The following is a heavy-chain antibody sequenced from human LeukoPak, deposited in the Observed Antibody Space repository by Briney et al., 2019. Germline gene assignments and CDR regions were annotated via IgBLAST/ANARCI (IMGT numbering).Heavy chain of an antibody. CDR2: IIPSVGIT. V-gene: IGHV1-69*02. CDR1: GGTFSTYT. CDR3: AADREWGEPPP. Sequence: GASVTVSCKASGGTFSTYTISWVRQAPGQGLEWMGRIIPSVGITNYAHKFQGRVTLTADKSTGTAYMELSRLTSEDTAVYYCAADREWGEPPPWGQGTLVTVSS. D-gene: IGHD3-3*01. J-gene: IGHJ5*02.